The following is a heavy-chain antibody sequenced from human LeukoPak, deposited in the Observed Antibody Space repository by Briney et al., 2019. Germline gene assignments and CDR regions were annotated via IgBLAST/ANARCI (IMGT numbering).Heavy chain of an antibody. V-gene: IGHV1-8*03. CDR1: GYTFTSYD. D-gene: IGHD2-2*01. CDR3: ARVVVPAAMGDAFDI. J-gene: IGHJ3*02. CDR2: MNPNSGNT. Sequence: ASVKVSSKASGYTFTSYDINWVRQATGQGLEWMGWMNPNSGNTGYAQKFQGRVTITRNTSISTAYMELSSLRSEDTAVYYCARVVVPAAMGDAFDIWGQGTMVTVSS.